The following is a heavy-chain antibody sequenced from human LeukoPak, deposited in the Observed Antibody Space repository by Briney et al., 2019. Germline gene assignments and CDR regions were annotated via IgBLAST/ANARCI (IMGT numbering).Heavy chain of an antibody. CDR1: GGSISSYY. J-gene: IGHJ4*02. CDR3: ARTYYDFWSYYFDY. V-gene: IGHV4-59*01. D-gene: IGHD3-3*01. CDR2: IYYSGST. Sequence: PSETLSLTCTVSGGSISSYYWSWLRQPPGKGLEWIGYIYYSGSTNYNPSLKSRVTISVDTSKNQFSLKLSSVTAADTAVYYCARTYYDFWSYYFDYWGQGTLVTVSS.